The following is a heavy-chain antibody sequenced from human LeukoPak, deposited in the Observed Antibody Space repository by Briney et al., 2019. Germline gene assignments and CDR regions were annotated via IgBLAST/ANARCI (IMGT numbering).Heavy chain of an antibody. CDR2: IYHSGST. V-gene: IGHV4-38-2*02. Sequence: SETLSLTCTVSGYSISSGYYWGWIRQPPGKGLEWIGSIYHSGSTYYNPSLKSRVTISVDTSKNQFSLKLSSVTAADTAVYYCARDPGGSGYYYYYYMDVWGKGTTVTISS. J-gene: IGHJ6*03. D-gene: IGHD5-12*01. CDR3: ARDPGGSGYYYYYYMDV. CDR1: GYSISSGYY.